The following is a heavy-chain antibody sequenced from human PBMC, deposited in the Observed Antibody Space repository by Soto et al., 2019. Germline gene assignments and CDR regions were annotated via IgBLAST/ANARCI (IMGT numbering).Heavy chain of an antibody. CDR2: ISAYNGNT. CDR1: GYTFTSYG. D-gene: IGHD2-2*01. V-gene: IGHV1-18*01. Sequence: GPSVKVSCKGSGYTFTSYGMSWVRQVPGQGLEWMGWISAYNGNTNYAQKLQGRVTMTTDTSTSTAYMELRSLRSDDTAVYYCARGNCSSTSCYGFDYWGQGTLVTVSS. J-gene: IGHJ4*02. CDR3: ARGNCSSTSCYGFDY.